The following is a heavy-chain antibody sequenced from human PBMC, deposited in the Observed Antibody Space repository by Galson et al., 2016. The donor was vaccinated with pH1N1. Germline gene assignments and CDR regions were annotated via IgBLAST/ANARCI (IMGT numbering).Heavy chain of an antibody. CDR2: ISLIFGTT. J-gene: IGHJ5*02. D-gene: IGHD3-3*01. CDR3: PRDPQTYEKCWFDP. V-gene: IGHV1-69*06. CDR1: GVVFHSYV. Sequence: SVKVSCKASGVVFHSYVISWVRQVPGHGLEWMGEISLIFGTTKYSEKFQGRLTITADKSTATAHMELSSLRSEDTAVYYCPRDPQTYEKCWFDPGGQGTLVTVSS.